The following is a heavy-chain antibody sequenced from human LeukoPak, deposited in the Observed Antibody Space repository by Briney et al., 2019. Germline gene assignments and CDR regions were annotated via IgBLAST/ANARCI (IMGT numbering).Heavy chain of an antibody. J-gene: IGHJ4*02. CDR2: FDPEDAET. Sequence: ASVKVSCKVSGYTLTKLAMHWVRQAPGKGLEWMGGFDPEDAETIYAQKFQGRVTMTEDTSTDTAYMELSSLRSDDTAVYYCARAIAARREDYWGQGTLVTVSS. D-gene: IGHD6-6*01. CDR1: GYTLTKLA. V-gene: IGHV1-24*01. CDR3: ARAIAARREDY.